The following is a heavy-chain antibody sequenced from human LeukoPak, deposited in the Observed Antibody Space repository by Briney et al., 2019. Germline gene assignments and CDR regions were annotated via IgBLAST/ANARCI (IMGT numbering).Heavy chain of an antibody. D-gene: IGHD6-6*01. CDR3: AREKGSSSLGYYYNYGMDV. CDR1: GFTFSSYA. CDR2: ISGSGGST. V-gene: IGHV3-23*01. J-gene: IGHJ6*02. Sequence: PGGSLRLSCAASGFTFSSYAMSWVRQAPGKGLEWVSAISGSGGSTYYADSVKGRFTISRDNAKNSLYLQMNSLRAEDTAVYYCAREKGSSSLGYYYNYGMDVWGQGTTVTVSS.